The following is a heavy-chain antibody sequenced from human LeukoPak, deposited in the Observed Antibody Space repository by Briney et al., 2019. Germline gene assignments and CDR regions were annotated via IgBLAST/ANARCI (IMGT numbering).Heavy chain of an antibody. CDR2: ISGSGGST. CDR1: GFTFSSYA. D-gene: IGHD1-26*01. V-gene: IGHV3-23*01. CDR3: AKEGMEWELGDDAFDI. Sequence: GGSLRLSCAASGFTFSSYAMSWVRQAPGKGLEWVSAISGSGGSTYYADSVKGRFTISRDNSKNTLYLQMNSLRAEDTAVYYCAKEGMEWELGDDAFDIWGQGTMVTVSS. J-gene: IGHJ3*02.